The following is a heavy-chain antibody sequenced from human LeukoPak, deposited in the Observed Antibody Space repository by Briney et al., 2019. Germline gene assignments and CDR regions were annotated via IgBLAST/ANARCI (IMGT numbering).Heavy chain of an antibody. CDR1: GFTFSSYA. CDR2: ISYDGSNK. J-gene: IGHJ3*02. D-gene: IGHD6-19*01. V-gene: IGHV3-30-3*01. Sequence: PGGSLRLSCAASGFTFSSYAMHWVRQAPGKGLEWVAVISYDGSNKYYADSVKGRFTISRDNSKNTLYLQMNSLRAEDTAVYYCAREGPSVWGWYPAFDIWAKGQWSPSLQ. CDR3: AREGPSVWGWYPAFDI.